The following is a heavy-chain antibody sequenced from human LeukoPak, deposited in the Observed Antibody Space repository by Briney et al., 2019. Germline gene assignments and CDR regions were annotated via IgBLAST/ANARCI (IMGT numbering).Heavy chain of an antibody. Sequence: PSETLSLTCTVSGGSISSSSYYWGWLRQPPGKGLEGIRSIYYSRSTYNYTSLTSRVNITVDTSKNPSSLTLSSVTAADTAVYYCARPSGYSYGPPFDYWGQGTLVTVSS. CDR3: ARPSGYSYGPPFDY. CDR1: GGSISSSSYY. D-gene: IGHD5-18*01. J-gene: IGHJ4*02. CDR2: IYYSRST. V-gene: IGHV4-39*01.